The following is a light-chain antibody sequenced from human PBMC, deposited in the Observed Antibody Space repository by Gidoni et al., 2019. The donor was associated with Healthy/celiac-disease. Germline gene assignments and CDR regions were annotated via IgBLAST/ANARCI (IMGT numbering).Light chain of an antibody. CDR2: EDS. CDR1: ALPKKY. J-gene: IGLJ1*01. CDR3: YSTDSSGNHRGV. V-gene: IGLV3-10*01. Sequence: SYELPQPPSVSVSPGQTARITCSGDALPKKYAYWYQQKSGQAPVLVIYEDSKRPSGIPERFSGSSSGTMATLTFSGAQVEDEADYYCYSTDSSGNHRGVFGTGTKVTGL.